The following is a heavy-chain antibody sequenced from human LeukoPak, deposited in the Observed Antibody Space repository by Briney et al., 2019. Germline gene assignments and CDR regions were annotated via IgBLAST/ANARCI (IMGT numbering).Heavy chain of an antibody. D-gene: IGHD6-13*01. CDR1: GVSVSSFF. CDR2: IYYSGST. Sequence: PSETLSLTCTVSGVSVSSFFWSWIRQPPGKGLEWIGYIYYSGSTNYNPSLKSRVTISVDTSKNQFSLKLSSVTAADTAVYYCARHYGSYSSSWYDYWGQGTLVTVSS. V-gene: IGHV4-59*08. J-gene: IGHJ4*02. CDR3: ARHYGSYSSSWYDY.